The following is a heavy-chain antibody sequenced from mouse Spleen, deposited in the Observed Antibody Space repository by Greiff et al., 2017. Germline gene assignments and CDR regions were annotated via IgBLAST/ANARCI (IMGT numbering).Heavy chain of an antibody. CDR2: IDTSDSYT. J-gene: IGHJ1*01. CDR3: VYYGTQRYFDV. V-gene: IGHV1-69*01. CDR1: GYTFTDYW. Sequence: QVQLQQPGAELVMPGASVKMSCKASGYTFTDYWMHWVKQRPGQGLEWIGAIDTSDSYTSYNQKFKGKATLTVDESSSTAYMQLSSLTSEDSAVYYCVYYGTQRYFDVWGAGTTVTVSS. D-gene: IGHD1-1*01.